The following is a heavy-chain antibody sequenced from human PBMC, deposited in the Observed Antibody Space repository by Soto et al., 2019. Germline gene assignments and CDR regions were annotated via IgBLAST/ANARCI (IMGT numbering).Heavy chain of an antibody. J-gene: IGHJ4*02. V-gene: IGHV3-23*01. D-gene: IGHD3-3*01. CDR1: GFTFSSYA. CDR3: AIAWSRDYDFWSGYSTAYFDY. Sequence: EVQLLESGGGLVQPGGSLRLSCAASGFTFSSYAMSWVRQAPGKGLEWVSAISGSGGSTYYADSVKGRFTISRDNSKNTLYLQMNSLRAEDTAVYYCAIAWSRDYDFWSGYSTAYFDYWGQGTLVTVSS. CDR2: ISGSGGST.